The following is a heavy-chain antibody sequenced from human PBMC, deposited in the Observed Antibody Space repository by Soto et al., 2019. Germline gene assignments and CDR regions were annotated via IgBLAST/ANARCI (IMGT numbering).Heavy chain of an antibody. CDR1: GFTFSSYD. Sequence: GGSLRLSCAVSGFTFSSYDMHWVRQATGKGLEWVSAIGTAGDPYYPGSVKGRFTISRENAKNSLYLQMNSLRAGDTAVYYCARAGIAVAGTYAFDIWGQGTMVTVS. J-gene: IGHJ3*02. D-gene: IGHD6-19*01. V-gene: IGHV3-13*05. CDR2: IGTAGDP. CDR3: ARAGIAVAGTYAFDI.